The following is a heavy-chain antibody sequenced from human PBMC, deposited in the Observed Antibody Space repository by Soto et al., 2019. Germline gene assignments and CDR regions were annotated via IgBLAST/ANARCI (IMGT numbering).Heavy chain of an antibody. J-gene: IGHJ6*02. CDR2: LVVGTGNT. V-gene: IGHV1-58*01. CDR1: GFTFRSSA. D-gene: IGHD2-15*01. Sequence: ASVKVSCKTSGFTFRSSAVQWVRQARGQRLEWIGWLVVGTGNTNYAQKFQQRVTISSDRSTNTVSMGLSSLTSEDTAVYYCATGAYCSGGSCSDYYYYYYGMDLWGQGTTVTVSS. CDR3: ATGAYCSGGSCSDYYYYYYGMDL.